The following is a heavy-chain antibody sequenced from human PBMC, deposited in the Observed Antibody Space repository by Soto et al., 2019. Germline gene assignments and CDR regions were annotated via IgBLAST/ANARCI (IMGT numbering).Heavy chain of an antibody. CDR3: AGGGYSSSSANDY. V-gene: IGHV6-1*01. D-gene: IGHD6-6*01. J-gene: IGHJ4*02. CDR1: GDSVSSNSAA. CDR2: TYYRSKWYN. Sequence: SETLSLTCAIYGDSVSSNSAAWNWIRQSPSRGLEWLGRTYYRSKWYNDYAASVKSRITINPDTSKNQFSLQLNSVTPEDTAVYYCAGGGYSSSSANDYWGQGTLVTVSS.